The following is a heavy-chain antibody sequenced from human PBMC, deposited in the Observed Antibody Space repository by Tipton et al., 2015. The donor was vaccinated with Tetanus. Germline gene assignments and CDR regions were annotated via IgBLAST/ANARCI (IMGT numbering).Heavy chain of an antibody. D-gene: IGHD3-9*01. V-gene: IGHV5-51*01. CDR1: GYDFTIYW. Sequence: QLVQSGAEVKKPGESLKISCKPSGYDFTIYWISWVRLTPGKGLEWMGVINPTDYQTSYNPSFEGHVTISADRSITTAYLQWNSLQTSDTAMYFCARRRSAILSGSHHWYFDIWGRGTLVTVSS. CDR3: ARRRSAILSGSHHWYFDI. CDR2: INPTDYQT. J-gene: IGHJ2*01.